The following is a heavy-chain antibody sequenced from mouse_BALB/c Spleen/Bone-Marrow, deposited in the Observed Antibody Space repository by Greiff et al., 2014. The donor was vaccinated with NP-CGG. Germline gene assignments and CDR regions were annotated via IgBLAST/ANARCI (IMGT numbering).Heavy chain of an antibody. J-gene: IGHJ2*01. CDR1: GYTFTNYW. Sequence: QVHVKQSGAELVKPGASVKLSCKTSGYTFTNYWIQWAKQRPGQGLGWIGEIFPGIGTTYYNEKFKGKATLTIDTSSSTAYMQLSSLTSEDSAVYFCARGGNHGYWGQGTTLTVSS. CDR2: IFPGIGTT. CDR3: ARGGNHGY. V-gene: IGHV1S132*01. D-gene: IGHD2-1*01.